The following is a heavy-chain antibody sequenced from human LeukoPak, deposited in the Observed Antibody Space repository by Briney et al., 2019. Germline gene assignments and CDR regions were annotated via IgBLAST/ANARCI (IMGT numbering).Heavy chain of an antibody. Sequence: SVKVSRKASGGTFSSYAVSWVRQAPGQGLEWMGGIIPIFGTTNYAQKFQDRVTITADKSTSTAYMELSSLRSEDTAVYYCARVVGLTGYSSSWYSGYYYYMDVWGKGTTVTVSS. CDR2: IIPIFGTT. J-gene: IGHJ6*03. CDR1: GGTFSSYA. V-gene: IGHV1-69*06. D-gene: IGHD6-13*01. CDR3: ARVVGLTGYSSSWYSGYYYYMDV.